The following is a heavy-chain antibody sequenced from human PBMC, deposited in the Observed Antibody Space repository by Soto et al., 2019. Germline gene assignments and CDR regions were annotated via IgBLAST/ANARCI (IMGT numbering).Heavy chain of an antibody. Sequence: KVSCKASVYIFTVYSMHCVRQAPLQGLDWMGWINPSNGGTNYAQKFQGRVAMTRDTSISTAYMELSRLRSDDTAVYYCARETRYCTSSSCYPLAWRHFDYWGQGTLVTVSS. CDR3: ARETRYCTSSSCYPLAWRHFDY. V-gene: IGHV1-2*02. CDR1: VYIFTVYS. J-gene: IGHJ4*02. D-gene: IGHD2-2*01. CDR2: INPSNGGT.